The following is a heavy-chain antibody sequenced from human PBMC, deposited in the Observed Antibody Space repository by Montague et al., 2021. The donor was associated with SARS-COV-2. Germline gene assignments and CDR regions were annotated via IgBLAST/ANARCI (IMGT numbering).Heavy chain of an antibody. J-gene: IGHJ4*02. CDR1: GGSLNNYF. CDR2: ISKSGST. D-gene: IGHD3-10*01. V-gene: IGHV4-59*08. CDR3: AGVDRRGPGEY. Sequence: SETLSLTCTVSGGSLNNYFWCWIRQPPGKGLERVGYISKSGSTKYNPSLQSRVTISVDTARNQFSLMLLSVTAADTAFYYCAGVDRRGPGEYWGQGILVSVSS.